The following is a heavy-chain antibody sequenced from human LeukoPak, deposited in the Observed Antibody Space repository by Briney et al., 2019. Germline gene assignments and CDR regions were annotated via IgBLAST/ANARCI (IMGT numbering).Heavy chain of an antibody. CDR2: VIPIFGTA. V-gene: IGHV1-69*05. Sequence: SVKVSCKASGGSFSSYTISWVRQAPGQGLEWMGGVIPIFGTANYAPKFQGRVTITTDESTTTAYLELNSLRSDDTAVYFCARGVFGVAGYFYMDVWGKGTTVTVSS. J-gene: IGHJ6*03. D-gene: IGHD3-3*01. CDR3: ARGVFGVAGYFYMDV. CDR1: GGSFSSYT.